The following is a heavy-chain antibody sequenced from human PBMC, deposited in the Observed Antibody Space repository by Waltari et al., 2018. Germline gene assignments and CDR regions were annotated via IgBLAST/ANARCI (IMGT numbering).Heavy chain of an antibody. Sequence: QVQLVQSGAEVKKPGSSVNVSCKASGGTFSSYAISWVRQAPGQGLEWMGRIIPIFGTANYAQKFQGRVTITADKSTSTAYMELSSLRSEDTAVYYCAKTGTPITMVQGGDAFDIWGQGTMVTVSS. V-gene: IGHV1-69*08. CDR2: IIPIFGTA. J-gene: IGHJ3*02. D-gene: IGHD3-10*01. CDR1: GGTFSSYA. CDR3: AKTGTPITMVQGGDAFDI.